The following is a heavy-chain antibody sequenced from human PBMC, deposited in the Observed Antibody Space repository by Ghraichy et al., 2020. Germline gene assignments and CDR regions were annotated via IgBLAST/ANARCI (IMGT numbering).Heavy chain of an antibody. Sequence: GGSLRLSCAASGFTFSSYWMSWVRSATGKGLEWVANIKQDGYVDSVKGRFTISRDNAKNSLHLQMSSLRAEDTAVYYCARIHDSSGWYFDHWGQGTLVTVSS. CDR2: IKQDG. J-gene: IGHJ4*02. CDR1: GFTFSSYW. CDR3: ARIHDSSGWYFDH. V-gene: IGHV3-7*03. D-gene: IGHD6-19*01.